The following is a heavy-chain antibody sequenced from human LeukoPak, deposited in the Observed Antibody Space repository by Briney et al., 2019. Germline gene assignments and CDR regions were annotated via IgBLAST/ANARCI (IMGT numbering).Heavy chain of an antibody. CDR3: AKKAKQWLVRSGAFDI. D-gene: IGHD6-19*01. Sequence: GGSLRLSCAASGFTFSSYAMSWVRQAPGKGLEWVSAISGSGGSTYYADSVKGRFTISRDNSKNTLYLQMNSLRAEDTAVYYCAKKAKQWLVRSGAFDIWGQGTMVTVSS. CDR2: ISGSGGST. J-gene: IGHJ3*02. CDR1: GFTFSSYA. V-gene: IGHV3-23*01.